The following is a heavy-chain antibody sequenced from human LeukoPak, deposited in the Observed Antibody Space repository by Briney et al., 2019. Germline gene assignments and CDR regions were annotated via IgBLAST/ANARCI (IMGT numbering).Heavy chain of an antibody. J-gene: IGHJ3*02. V-gene: IGHV4-31*03. CDR3: ARDSRAFDI. Sequence: TLSLTCIFSGGSTSRGGYYWSWIPHHPGKGLEWIGYIYYSGSTYYNPSLKSRVTISVDTSKNQFSLKLSSVTAADTAVYYCARDSRAFDIWGQGTMVTVSS. CDR2: IYYSGST. CDR1: GGSTSRGGYY.